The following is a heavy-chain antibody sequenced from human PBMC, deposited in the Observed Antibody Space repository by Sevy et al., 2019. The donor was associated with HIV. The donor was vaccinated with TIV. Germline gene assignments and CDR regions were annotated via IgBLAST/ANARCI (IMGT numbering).Heavy chain of an antibody. J-gene: IGHJ5*02. V-gene: IGHV1-24*01. D-gene: IGHD2-2*01. CDR3: ATGYCSSTSCSNWFDP. CDR2: FDPEDGET. CDR1: GCTLTELS. Sequence: ASVKVSCKVSGCTLTELSMHWVRQAPGKGLEWMGGFDPEDGETIYAQKFQGRVTMTEDTSTDTAYMELSSLRSEDTAVYYCATGYCSSTSCSNWFDPWGQGTLVTVSS.